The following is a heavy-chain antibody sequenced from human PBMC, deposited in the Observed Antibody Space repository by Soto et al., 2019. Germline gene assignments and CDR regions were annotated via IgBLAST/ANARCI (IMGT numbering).Heavy chain of an antibody. Sequence: QVQLQESGPGLVKPSQTLSLTCSVSGATTVSHYHWTWNRQPPGKGLEWMGYIFNSGTTFYNPSLTSRLSISMDTSGNHFSLELRSVTAADTAVYYCALALGPTTGLDYWGQGTLVTVSS. CDR3: ALALGPTTGLDY. J-gene: IGHJ4*02. D-gene: IGHD1-26*01. CDR2: IFNSGTT. CDR1: GATTVSHYH. V-gene: IGHV4-31*02.